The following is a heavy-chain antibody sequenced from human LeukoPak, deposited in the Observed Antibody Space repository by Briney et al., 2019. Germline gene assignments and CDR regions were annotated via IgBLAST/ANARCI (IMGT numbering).Heavy chain of an antibody. CDR3: ARAGFRRGIAAAGLFDY. CDR2: INPSGGST. D-gene: IGHD6-13*01. V-gene: IGHV1-46*01. CDR1: GYTFTSYY. J-gene: IGHJ4*02. Sequence: ASVKVSCKASGYTFTSYYMHWVRQAPGQGLEWMGIINPSGGSTRYAQKFQDRVNMTRDTSTSTVYMKLSSLRSEDTAVYYCARAGFRRGIAAAGLFDYWGQGTLVTVSS.